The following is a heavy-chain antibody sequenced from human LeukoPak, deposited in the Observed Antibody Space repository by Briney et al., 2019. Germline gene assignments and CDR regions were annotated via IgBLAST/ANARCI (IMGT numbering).Heavy chain of an antibody. J-gene: IGHJ6*03. CDR2: IYYSGST. Sequence: SETLSLTCTVSGGSISSYYWSWLRQPPGKGLEWIGYIYYSGSTNYNPSLKSRVTISVDTSKNQFSLKLSSVTAADTAVYYCARAQKYVATAFYYYYYMDVWGKGTTVTVAS. CDR3: ARAQKYVATAFYYYYYMDV. CDR1: GGSISSYY. V-gene: IGHV4-59*01. D-gene: IGHD5-12*01.